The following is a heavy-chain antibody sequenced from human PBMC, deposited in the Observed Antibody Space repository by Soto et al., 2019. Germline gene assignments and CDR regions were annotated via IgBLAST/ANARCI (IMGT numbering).Heavy chain of an antibody. Sequence: QVQLVESGGGVVQPWRSLRLSCAASGFTFSSYAMHWVRQAPGKGLEWVAVISDDGSNKYYADSVKGRFTISRDNSKNTLYLQMNSLRAEDTAVYYCARDLEWELPHAGDYWGQGTLVTVSS. CDR1: GFTFSSYA. D-gene: IGHD1-26*01. J-gene: IGHJ4*02. CDR3: ARDLEWELPHAGDY. CDR2: ISDDGSNK. V-gene: IGHV3-30-3*01.